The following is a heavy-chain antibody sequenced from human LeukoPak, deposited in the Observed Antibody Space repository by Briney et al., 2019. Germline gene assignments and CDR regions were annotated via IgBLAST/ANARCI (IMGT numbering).Heavy chain of an antibody. CDR2: INPSGGST. Sequence: GASVKVSCKASGYTFTSYYMHWVRQAPGQGLEWMGIINPSGGSTSYAQKFQGRVTMTRDTSTSTVYMELSSLRSEDTAVYYCARDLVSSGQITGTDPWGQGTLVTVSS. CDR1: GYTFTSYY. V-gene: IGHV1-46*01. D-gene: IGHD1/OR15-1a*01. CDR3: ARDLVSSGQITGTDP. J-gene: IGHJ5*02.